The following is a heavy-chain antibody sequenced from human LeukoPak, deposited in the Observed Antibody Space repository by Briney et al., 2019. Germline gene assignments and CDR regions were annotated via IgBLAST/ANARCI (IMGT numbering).Heavy chain of an antibody. D-gene: IGHD3-10*01. V-gene: IGHV3-33*01. CDR2: VWYDGSNK. CDR3: ARGPSYYGSGSYFY. CDR1: GFSFSTHA. Sequence: GTSLRLSCAASGFSFSTHAMHWVRQAPGKGLEWVAPVWYDGSNKYYTDSVKGRFTISRDNSKNTLHLQMNSLRADDTAVYYCARGPSYYGSGSYFYWGQGTLVTVSS. J-gene: IGHJ4*02.